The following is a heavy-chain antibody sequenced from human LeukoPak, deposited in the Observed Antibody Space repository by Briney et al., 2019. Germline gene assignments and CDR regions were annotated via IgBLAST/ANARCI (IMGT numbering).Heavy chain of an antibody. CDR1: GFTFRNYA. Sequence: GGSLRLSCAASGFTFRNYAMSWVRQAPGKGLEWVSGISGSGTNTYYADSVKGRFTISRDNSKNTLYVQMNSLRAEDTAVYYCARGKSRGSHIDYWGQGTLVTVSS. CDR3: ARGKSRGSHIDY. J-gene: IGHJ4*02. CDR2: ISGSGTNT. V-gene: IGHV3-23*01. D-gene: IGHD1-26*01.